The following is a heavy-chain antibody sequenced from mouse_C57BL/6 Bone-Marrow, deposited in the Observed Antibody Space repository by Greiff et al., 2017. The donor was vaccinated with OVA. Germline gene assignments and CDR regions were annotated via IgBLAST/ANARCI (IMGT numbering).Heavy chain of an antibody. CDR1: GFTFSSYT. Sequence: EVQLVESGGGLVKPGGSLKLSCADSGFTFSSYTMSWVRQTPEKRLEWVATISGGGGNTYYPASVTGRFTISRDNAKNTLYLQMSSLRSEDTALYYCAGDGYYPYYFDYWGQGTTLTVSA. V-gene: IGHV5-9*01. CDR2: ISGGGGNT. J-gene: IGHJ2*01. D-gene: IGHD2-3*01. CDR3: AGDGYYPYYFDY.